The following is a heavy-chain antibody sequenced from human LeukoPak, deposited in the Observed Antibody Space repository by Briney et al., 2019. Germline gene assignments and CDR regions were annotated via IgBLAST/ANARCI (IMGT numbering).Heavy chain of an antibody. V-gene: IGHV1-8*02. CDR2: MNPNSGNT. D-gene: IGHD3-22*01. Sequence: ASVKVSCKASGYTLTSYYMHWVRQAAGQGLEWMGWMNPNSGNTGYAQKFQGRVTMTRNTSISTAYMELSSLRSEDTAVYYCARGLDSSGYYGEFRFDPWGQGTLVTVSS. CDR1: GYTLTSYY. CDR3: ARGLDSSGYYGEFRFDP. J-gene: IGHJ5*02.